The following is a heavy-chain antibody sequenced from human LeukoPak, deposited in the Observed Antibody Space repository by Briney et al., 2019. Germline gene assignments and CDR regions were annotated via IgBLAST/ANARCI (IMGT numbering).Heavy chain of an antibody. CDR1: GGSISSSSYY. J-gene: IGHJ6*03. Sequence: SETLSLTCTVSGGSISSSSYYWGWIRQPPGKGLEWIGNIYYSGSTYYSSSLKSRVIISVDNSKNQFSLKLSSVTAADTAVYYCARQGSVRAVAGTTAKYKRLYYMDVWGKGITVTISS. D-gene: IGHD6-19*01. V-gene: IGHV4-39*07. CDR2: IYYSGST. CDR3: ARQGSVRAVAGTTAKYKRLYYMDV.